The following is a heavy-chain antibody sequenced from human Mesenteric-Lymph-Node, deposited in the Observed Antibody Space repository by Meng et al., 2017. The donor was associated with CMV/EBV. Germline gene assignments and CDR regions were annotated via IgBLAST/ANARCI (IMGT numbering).Heavy chain of an antibody. CDR3: ARTSSSSWDIDY. V-gene: IGHV4-4*02. D-gene: IGHD6-13*01. CDR1: GGSISSSTW. CDR2: IYHSGST. J-gene: IGHJ4*02. Sequence: WAVSGGSISSSTWWSWVRQPPGKGLEWIGEIYHSGSTNHNPSLKSRVTISVDKSKNQFSLKLSSVTAADTAVYYCARTSSSSWDIDYWGQGTLVTVSS.